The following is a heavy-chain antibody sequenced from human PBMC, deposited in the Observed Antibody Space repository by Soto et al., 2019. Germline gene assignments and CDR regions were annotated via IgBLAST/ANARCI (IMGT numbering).Heavy chain of an antibody. J-gene: IGHJ4*02. CDR3: ARDRYGDYEIDY. CDR2: ISSGSRTI. Sequence: APGKGLEWVSYISSGSRTIYYADSVMGRFTISRDNAKNSLFLQMNSLRDEDTAVYYCARDRYGDYEIDYWGQGTLVTVSS. V-gene: IGHV3-48*02. D-gene: IGHD4-17*01.